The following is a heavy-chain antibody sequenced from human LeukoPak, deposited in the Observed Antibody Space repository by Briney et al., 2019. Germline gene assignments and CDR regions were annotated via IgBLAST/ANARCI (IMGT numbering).Heavy chain of an antibody. V-gene: IGHV1-8*01. Sequence: PAASVKVSCKASGYTFTSYDINWVRQATGQGLEWMGWMNPNSGNTGYAQKFQGRVTMTRNTSISTAYMELSSLRSEDTAVYYCARVRVVVTACGMDVWGQGTTVTVSS. J-gene: IGHJ6*02. CDR2: MNPNSGNT. CDR3: ARVRVVVTACGMDV. D-gene: IGHD2-21*02. CDR1: GYTFTSYD.